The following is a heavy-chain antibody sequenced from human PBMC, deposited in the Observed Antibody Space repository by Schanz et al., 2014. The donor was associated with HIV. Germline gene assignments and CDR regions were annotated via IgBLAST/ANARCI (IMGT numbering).Heavy chain of an antibody. J-gene: IGHJ3*01. Sequence: EVQLVESGGGLVQPGGSLRLSCAASGFTLSSHWMSWVRQAPEKGLEWVANIKQDGSEKYYVDSVKGRFTISRDNAKNSLYLQMNSLRAEDTAVYYCARDTVRGVKDSMDAGGQATMPTVSS. CDR3: ARDTVRGVKDSMDA. D-gene: IGHD3-10*01. V-gene: IGHV3-7*03. CDR2: IKQDGSEK. CDR1: GFTLSSHW.